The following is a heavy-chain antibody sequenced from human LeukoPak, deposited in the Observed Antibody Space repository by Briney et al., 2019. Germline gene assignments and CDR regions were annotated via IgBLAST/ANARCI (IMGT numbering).Heavy chain of an antibody. D-gene: IGHD3-22*01. CDR3: AAATDRSGYLLSR. V-gene: IGHV1-58*01. CDR1: RFTLPHSA. J-gene: IGHJ6*01. CDR2: IVVGSGST. Sequence: SVPVSCLPSRFTLPHSAVQALRQPSAKRRAWIGRIVVGSGSTSYGQKLQEGVTITREMSTSTAYMEQSSLRSEDTAVYYCAAATDRSGYLLSRWG.